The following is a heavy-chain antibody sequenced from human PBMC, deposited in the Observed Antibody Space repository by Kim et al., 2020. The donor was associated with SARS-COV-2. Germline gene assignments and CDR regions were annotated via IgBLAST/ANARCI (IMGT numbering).Heavy chain of an antibody. CDR3: ARKLLWFGDNGMDV. J-gene: IGHJ6*02. CDR2: IFGSGNT. CDR1: GFSVSTND. D-gene: IGHD3-10*01. Sequence: GGSLRLSCAASGFSVSTNDMSWVRQAPGKGLEWVASIFGSGNTYYADSAKGRFTISRDNSKNTLYLQMNSQRAEDTAAYHCARKLLWFGDNGMDVWGQGTAVTVSS. V-gene: IGHV3-53*01.